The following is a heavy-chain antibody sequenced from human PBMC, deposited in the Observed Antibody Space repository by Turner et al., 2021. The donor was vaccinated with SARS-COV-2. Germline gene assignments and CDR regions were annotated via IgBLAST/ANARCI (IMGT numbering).Heavy chain of an antibody. CDR3: SRDTQLVGGDYYGMDV. Sequence: VQLVESGGGVVQPGGSLRLSCAGSGFAFSSYDMHWVRQPTGKGLAWVSAIGAAGDTYYPGTVKGRFTISRENAKNSLYLQMNSLRAGDTAVYYCSRDTQLVGGDYYGMDVWGKGTTVTVSS. J-gene: IGHJ6*04. CDR2: IGAAGDT. CDR1: GFAFSSYD. V-gene: IGHV3-13*01. D-gene: IGHD6-6*01.